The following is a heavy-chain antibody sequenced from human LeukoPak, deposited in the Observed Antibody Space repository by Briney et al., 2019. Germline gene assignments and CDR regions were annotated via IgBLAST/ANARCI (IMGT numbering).Heavy chain of an antibody. V-gene: IGHV3-48*03. CDR2: INSGGSTT. Sequence: GGSLRLSCAASGFSFSSYEMNWVLQAPGKGLEWPSYINSGGSTTYYADSVKGRFTISRDNAKNSLYLQMNSLRAEDTAVYYCATTHDYWGQGTLVTVSS. CDR3: ATTHDY. J-gene: IGHJ4*02. CDR1: GFSFSSYE.